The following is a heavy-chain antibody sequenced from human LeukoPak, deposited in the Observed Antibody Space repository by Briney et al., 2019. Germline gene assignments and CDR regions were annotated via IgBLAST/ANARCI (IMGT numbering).Heavy chain of an antibody. V-gene: IGHV4-39*07. CDR3: ARDRDAISGAFDI. J-gene: IGHJ3*02. Sequence: SETLSLTCTVSGGSISSSSYYWGWIRQPPGKGLEWIGSIYYSGSTNYNPYLKSRVTISVDTSKNQFSLKLSSVTAADTAVYYCARDRDAISGAFDIWGQGTMVTVSS. CDR2: IYYSGST. D-gene: IGHD2-8*01. CDR1: GGSISSSSYY.